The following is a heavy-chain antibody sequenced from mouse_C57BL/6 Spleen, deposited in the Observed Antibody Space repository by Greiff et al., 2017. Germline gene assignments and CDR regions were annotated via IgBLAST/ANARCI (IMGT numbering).Heavy chain of an antibody. CDR1: GFTFSDYG. J-gene: IGHJ2*01. V-gene: IGHV5-17*01. D-gene: IGHD1-1*01. Sequence: EVNVVESGGGLVKPGGSLKLSCAASGFTFSDYGMHWVRQAPEKGLEWVAYISSGSSTIYYADTVKGRFTISRDNAKNTLFLQMTSLRSEDTAMYYCARRAITTGFDYWGQGTTLTVSS. CDR3: ARRAITTGFDY. CDR2: ISSGSSTI.